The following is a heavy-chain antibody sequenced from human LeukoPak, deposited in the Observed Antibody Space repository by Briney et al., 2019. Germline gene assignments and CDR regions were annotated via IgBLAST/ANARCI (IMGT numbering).Heavy chain of an antibody. D-gene: IGHD3-22*01. Sequence: SVKVSCKASGGTFSSYAISWVRQAPGQGLEWTGGITAIFRTTNYAQKFQGRVTITADESMSTVYMELSSLRSEDTAVYYCARHSGYHSTMYLDYWGQGTLVTVSS. CDR3: ARHSGYHSTMYLDY. J-gene: IGHJ4*02. CDR2: ITAIFRTT. V-gene: IGHV1-69*01. CDR1: GGTFSSYA.